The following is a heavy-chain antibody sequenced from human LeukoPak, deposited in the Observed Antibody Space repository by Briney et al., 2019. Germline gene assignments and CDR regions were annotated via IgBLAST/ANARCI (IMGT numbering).Heavy chain of an antibody. CDR3: ANGAFRLYYIDV. J-gene: IGHJ6*03. V-gene: IGHV3-74*01. CDR2: INTDGSST. CDR1: GFTFGNYW. Sequence: GGSLRLSCAASGFTFGNYWMHWVRQAPGKGLVWVSRINTDGSSTNYADSVKGRFTISRDNAKNTVYLQMNSLRAEDTAVYYCANGAFRLYYIDVWGKGTTVTVSS. D-gene: IGHD3-16*01.